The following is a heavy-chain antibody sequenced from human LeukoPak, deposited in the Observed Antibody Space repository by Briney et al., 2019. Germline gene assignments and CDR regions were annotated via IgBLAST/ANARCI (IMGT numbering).Heavy chain of an antibody. D-gene: IGHD2-2*01. V-gene: IGHV1-69*01. CDR2: IIPIFGTE. J-gene: IGHJ5*02. CDR3: ARLSVPAAINWFDP. CDR1: GGTFSSYA. Sequence: SVKVSCKASGGTFSSYAISWVRQAPGQGLEWMGGIIPIFGTENYAQKFQGRVTITADESTSTAYMELSSLRSEDTAVYYCARLSVPAAINWFDPWGQGTLVTVSS.